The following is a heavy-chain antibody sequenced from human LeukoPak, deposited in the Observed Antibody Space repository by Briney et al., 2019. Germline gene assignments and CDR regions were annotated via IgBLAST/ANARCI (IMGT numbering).Heavy chain of an antibody. Sequence: GGSLRLSCAASGFTFSSYGMHWVRQAPGKGLEWVAVIWYDGSNKYYADSVKGRFTISRNNSKNTLYLQMNSLRAEDTAVYYCAKDIYRLLGSFDYWGQGTLVTVSS. CDR2: IWYDGSNK. J-gene: IGHJ4*02. CDR3: AKDIYRLLGSFDY. CDR1: GFTFSSYG. V-gene: IGHV3-33*06. D-gene: IGHD2-15*01.